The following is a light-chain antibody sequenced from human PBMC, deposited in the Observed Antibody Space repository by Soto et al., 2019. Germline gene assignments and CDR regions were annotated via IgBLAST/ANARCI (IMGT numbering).Light chain of an antibody. CDR3: QHYKTWPLA. V-gene: IGKV3-15*01. Sequence: EIVMTQSPATLSVSPVEGATLSCTASQSVGSSLNWYQQQPGQAPRLLIYDASLRATGVPARFSGSGSGTEFTLTISSLQAEDFAVYYCQHYKTWPLAFGGGTKVDIK. J-gene: IGKJ4*01. CDR2: DAS. CDR1: QSVGSS.